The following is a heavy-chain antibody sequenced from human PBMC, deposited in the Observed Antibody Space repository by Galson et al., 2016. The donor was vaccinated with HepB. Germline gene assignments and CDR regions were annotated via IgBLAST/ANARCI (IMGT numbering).Heavy chain of an antibody. Sequence: SLRLSCAASGFTFNYYAMSWVRQAPGKGLEWVSGIFGNGGSTYYADSVKGRFTISRDNSKNTLYLQMDSLRAEDTAVYYCAKRGQQLTGSWYFDLWGRGTLVTVSS. D-gene: IGHD6-13*01. CDR3: AKRGQQLTGSWYFDL. V-gene: IGHV3-23*01. CDR1: GFTFNYYA. CDR2: IFGNGGST. J-gene: IGHJ2*01.